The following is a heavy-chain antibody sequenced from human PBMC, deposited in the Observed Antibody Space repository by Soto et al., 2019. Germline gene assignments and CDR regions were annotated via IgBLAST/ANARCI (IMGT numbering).Heavy chain of an antibody. V-gene: IGHV3-23*01. CDR1: GFTFSSYA. CDR2: ISGSGGST. Sequence: EVQLLESGGGLVQPGGSLRLSCAASGFTFSSYAMSWVRQAPGKGVEWVSAISGSGGSTYYADSVKGRFTLSRDNSKNTLYLQMNSLRAEDTAVYSCAKGGTYSWFDPWGQGTLVTVSS. J-gene: IGHJ5*02. D-gene: IGHD1-1*01. CDR3: AKGGTYSWFDP.